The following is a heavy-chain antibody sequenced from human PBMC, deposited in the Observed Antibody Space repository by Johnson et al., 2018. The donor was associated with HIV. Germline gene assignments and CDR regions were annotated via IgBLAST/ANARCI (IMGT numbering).Heavy chain of an antibody. CDR2: IFSVGNT. J-gene: IGHJ3*02. CDR1: GITVSSNY. D-gene: IGHD5-18*01. CDR3: ARDGRDLVTRGAFDI. V-gene: IGHV3-66*02. Sequence: MQLVESGGGLVQPGGSLRLSCAASGITVSSNYMSWVRQTPGKGLEWVSVIFSVGNTYYADSVKGRFTISRDNSNNMVYLQMDSLRPEDTAVYYCARDGRDLVTRGAFDIWGQGTVVTVSS.